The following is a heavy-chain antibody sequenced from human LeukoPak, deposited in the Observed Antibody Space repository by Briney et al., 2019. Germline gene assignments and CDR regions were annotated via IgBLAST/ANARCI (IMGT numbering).Heavy chain of an antibody. V-gene: IGHV3-30*04. J-gene: IGHJ4*02. CDR1: GFTLSSYA. Sequence: QPGGSLRLSCAASGFTLSSYAMHWVRQAPGKGLEWVAVISYDGSNKYYADSVKGRFTISRDNSKNTLYLQMNSLRAEDTAVYYCARQKSHSGYDPFDYWGQGTLVTVSS. CDR3: ARQKSHSGYDPFDY. D-gene: IGHD5-12*01. CDR2: ISYDGSNK.